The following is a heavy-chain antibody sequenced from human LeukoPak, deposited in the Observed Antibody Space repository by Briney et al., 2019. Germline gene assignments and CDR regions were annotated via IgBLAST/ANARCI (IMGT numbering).Heavy chain of an antibody. Sequence: PGGSLRLSCAASGFTFSSYSMNWVRQAPGKGLEWVSSISSSSSNIYYVDSVKGRFTISRDNAKNSLYLQMNSLRAEDTAVYYCARGPSDLDSDDYYDDSFFDYWGQGTLVTVSS. V-gene: IGHV3-21*01. CDR1: GFTFSSYS. CDR2: ISSSSSNI. J-gene: IGHJ4*02. D-gene: IGHD3-22*01. CDR3: ARGPSDLDSDDYYDDSFFDY.